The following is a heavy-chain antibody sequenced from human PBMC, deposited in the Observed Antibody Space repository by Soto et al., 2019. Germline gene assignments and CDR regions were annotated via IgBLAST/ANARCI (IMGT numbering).Heavy chain of an antibody. Sequence: QVQLVQSGAEVKNPWASVKVSCKAAGGTFSSYAISWVRQSPGQGLECMGGIIPIFGTAPYAKKIQGRDTIHADEYTSTAYMELSSLRSEDTAVYYCARASRYSSSPTDYWGQGTLVTVSS. D-gene: IGHD6-6*01. CDR2: IIPIFGTA. CDR3: ARASRYSSSPTDY. CDR1: GGTFSSYA. J-gene: IGHJ4*02. V-gene: IGHV1-69*01.